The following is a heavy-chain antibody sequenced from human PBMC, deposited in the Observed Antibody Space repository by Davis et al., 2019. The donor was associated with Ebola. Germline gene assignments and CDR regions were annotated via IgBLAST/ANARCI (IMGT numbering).Heavy chain of an antibody. V-gene: IGHV4-61*01. Sequence: MPSETLSLTCTVSGGSISSSSYYWSWIRQPPGKGLEWIGYIYYSGSTNYNPSLKSRVTISVDTSKNQFSLKLSSVTAADTAVYYCARAKTGMGVFDIWGQGTMVTASS. J-gene: IGHJ3*02. D-gene: IGHD1-1*01. CDR1: GGSISSSSYY. CDR2: IYYSGST. CDR3: ARAKTGMGVFDI.